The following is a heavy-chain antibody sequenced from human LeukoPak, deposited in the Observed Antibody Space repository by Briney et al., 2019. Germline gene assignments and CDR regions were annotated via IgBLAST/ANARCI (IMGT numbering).Heavy chain of an antibody. CDR3: ARTGYSSDYYGMDV. CDR2: VYYRGNT. V-gene: IGHV4-59*01. D-gene: IGHD6-25*01. Sequence: SETLSLTCTVSGGSISGSYWSWIRQPPGKGLEWIGYVYYRGNTNYNPSLKSRVAISVDMSKNQFSLKLRSVTAADTAVYYCARTGYSSDYYGMDVWGQGTTVTVSS. CDR1: GGSISGSY. J-gene: IGHJ6*02.